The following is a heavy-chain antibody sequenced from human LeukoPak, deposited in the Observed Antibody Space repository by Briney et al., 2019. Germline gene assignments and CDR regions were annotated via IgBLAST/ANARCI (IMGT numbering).Heavy chain of an antibody. CDR2: ISYDGSNK. CDR3: AKEVYCGGDCYSPRSSGYGMDV. Sequence: GAPRLSCAAPGITFNAQGIHWGRPAPGKGLEWGAVISYDGSNKYYVDSVKGRFTISRDKSKNTVYLQMNSLRAEDTAVYYCAKEVYCGGDCYSPRSSGYGMDVWGQGTTVTVSS. CDR1: GITFNAQG. D-gene: IGHD2-21*02. V-gene: IGHV3-30*18. J-gene: IGHJ6*02.